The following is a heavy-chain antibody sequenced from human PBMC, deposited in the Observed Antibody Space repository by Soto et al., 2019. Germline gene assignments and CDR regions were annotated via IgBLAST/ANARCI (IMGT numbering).Heavy chain of an antibody. CDR2: ISAYNGNT. D-gene: IGHD1-26*01. Sequence: GASVKVSCKASGYTFTSYGISWVRQAPGQGLEWMGWISAYNGNTNYAQKLQGRVTMTTDTSTSTAYMELRSLRSDDTAVYYRARVYSGSYYYYYGMDVWGQGTTVTVSS. V-gene: IGHV1-18*01. J-gene: IGHJ6*02. CDR3: ARVYSGSYYYYYGMDV. CDR1: GYTFTSYG.